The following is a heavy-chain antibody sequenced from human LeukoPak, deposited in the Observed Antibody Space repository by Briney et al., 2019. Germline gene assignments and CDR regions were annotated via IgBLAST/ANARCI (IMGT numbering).Heavy chain of an antibody. Sequence: PGGSLRLSXAASGFTFDDYGMSWVRQAPGKGLEWIGSIYYSGSTYYNPSLKSRVTISVDTSKNQFSLKLSSVTAADTAVYYCASKGIAAAGPYNWFDPWGQGALVTVSS. D-gene: IGHD6-13*01. CDR2: IYYSGST. J-gene: IGHJ5*02. CDR3: ASKGIAAAGPYNWFDP. V-gene: IGHV4-59*05. CDR1: GFTFDDYG.